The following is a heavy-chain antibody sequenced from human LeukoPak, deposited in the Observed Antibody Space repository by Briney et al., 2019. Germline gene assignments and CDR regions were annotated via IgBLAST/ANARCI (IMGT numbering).Heavy chain of an antibody. CDR2: IDHSGTT. CDR3: ARFRWDLHY. CDR1: GYPISSGYY. J-gene: IGHJ4*02. V-gene: IGHV4-38-2*02. Sequence: SETLSLTCTVSGYPISSGYYWCWIQHPPEKLLEWIGNIDHSGTTHYAPSLKSRVTLSVDTSNNQSSLNLRSVTAADTAVYFCARFRWDLHYWGQGTLVTVSS. D-gene: IGHD1-26*01.